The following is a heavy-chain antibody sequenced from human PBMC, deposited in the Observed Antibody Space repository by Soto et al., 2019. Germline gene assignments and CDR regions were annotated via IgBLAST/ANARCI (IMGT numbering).Heavy chain of an antibody. D-gene: IGHD1-1*01. CDR2: ISYDGSNK. Sequence: PGGSLRLSCAASGFTFSSYAMHWVRQAPGKGLEWVAVISYDGSNKYYADSVKGRFTISRDNSKNTLHLQMNSLRAEDTAVYYCARDGTTYADYYFDYWGQGTLVTVSS. CDR1: GFTFSSYA. V-gene: IGHV3-30-3*01. CDR3: ARDGTTYADYYFDY. J-gene: IGHJ4*02.